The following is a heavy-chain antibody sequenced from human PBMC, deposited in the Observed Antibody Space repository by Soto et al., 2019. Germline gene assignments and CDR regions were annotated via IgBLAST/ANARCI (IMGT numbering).Heavy chain of an antibody. CDR1: GYTFTSYA. D-gene: IGHD3-9*01. CDR2: INAGNGNT. V-gene: IGHV1-3*01. J-gene: IGHJ4*02. CDR3: ARVFDFDWKIPFDY. Sequence: GASVKVSCKASGYTFTSYAMHWVRQAPGQRLEWMGWINAGNGNTKYSQKFQGRVTITRDTSASTAYMELSSLRSEDTAVYYCARVFDFDWKIPFDYWGQGTLVTVSS.